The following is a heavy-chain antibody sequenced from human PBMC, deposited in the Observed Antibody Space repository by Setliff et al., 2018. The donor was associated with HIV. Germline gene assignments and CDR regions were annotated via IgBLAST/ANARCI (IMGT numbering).Heavy chain of an antibody. Sequence: ASVKVSCKASGYTFNNYGISWVRQVPGQGLGWMGWISTHSGYTNYAQNVQGRVTVTMDTSTSTAYMELRSLKSDDTAVYYCARGKTWLRFLDYWGQGTLVTVSS. V-gene: IGHV1-18*01. CDR2: ISTHSGYT. D-gene: IGHD5-12*01. CDR3: ARGKTWLRFLDY. CDR1: GYTFNNYG. J-gene: IGHJ4*02.